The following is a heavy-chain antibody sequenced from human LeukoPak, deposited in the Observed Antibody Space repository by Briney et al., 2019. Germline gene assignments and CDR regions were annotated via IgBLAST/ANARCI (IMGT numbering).Heavy chain of an antibody. J-gene: IGHJ6*03. V-gene: IGHV4-59*01. CDR2: IYYSGST. CDR3: ARTHDFWSGYYYMDV. D-gene: IGHD3-3*01. CDR1: GGSISSYY. Sequence: SETLSLTCTVSGGSISSYYWSWIRQPPGKGLEWIGYIYYSGSTNYNPSLKSRVTISVDTSKNQSSLKLSSVTAADTAVYYCARTHDFWSGYYYMDVWGKGTTVTVSS.